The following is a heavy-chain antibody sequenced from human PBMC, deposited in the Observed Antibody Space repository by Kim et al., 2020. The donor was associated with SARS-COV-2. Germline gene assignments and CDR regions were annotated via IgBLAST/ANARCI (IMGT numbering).Heavy chain of an antibody. D-gene: IGHD3-10*01. CDR2: ISYDGSNK. J-gene: IGHJ3*02. CDR3: ARDVPGARILSGSYYLNNDAFDI. CDR1: GFTFSSYA. Sequence: GGSLRLSCAASGFTFSSYAMHWVRQAPGKGLEWVAVISYDGSNKYYADSVKGRFTISRDNSKNTLYLQMNSLRAEDTAVYYCARDVPGARILSGSYYLNNDAFDIWGQGTMVTVSS. V-gene: IGHV3-30*04.